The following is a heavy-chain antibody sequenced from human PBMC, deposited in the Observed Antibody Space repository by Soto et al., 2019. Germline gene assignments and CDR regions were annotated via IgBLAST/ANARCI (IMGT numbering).Heavy chain of an antibody. J-gene: IGHJ4*02. CDR3: ATDEEDNGNDGDFDY. Sequence: EVHLVESGGGLVKPGGSLRLSCAASGLPFTKAWMSWVRQAPGKGLEWVGRSRDEGTTEYAAPMKDRFTISRDDSQNMVYLQMDSLKTEDTAVYYCATDEEDNGNDGDFDYWGQGTLVTVSS. CDR2: SRDEGTT. CDR1: GLPFTKAW. V-gene: IGHV3-15*01. D-gene: IGHD1-1*01.